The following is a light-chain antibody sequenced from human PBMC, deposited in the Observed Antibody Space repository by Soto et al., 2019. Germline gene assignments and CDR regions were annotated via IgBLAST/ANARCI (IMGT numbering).Light chain of an antibody. CDR1: QSVSNY. J-gene: IGKJ3*01. CDR2: DTS. V-gene: IGKV3-11*01. CDR3: QQRTNWPRSFT. Sequence: EIVLTQSPATLSLSPGERATLSCRASQSVSNYLAWYQQKPGQAPRLLIYDTSNRATGIPARFSGSGSGTDFTHTISSLEPEDFAVYYCQQRTNWPRSFTFGPGTKVDLK.